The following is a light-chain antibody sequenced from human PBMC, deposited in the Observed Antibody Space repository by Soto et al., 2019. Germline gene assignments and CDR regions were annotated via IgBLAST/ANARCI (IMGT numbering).Light chain of an antibody. CDR3: TSYTSSSTVV. J-gene: IGLJ2*01. V-gene: IGLV2-14*01. CDR2: DVS. CDR1: SSDIGDYKS. Sequence: QSVLTQPASVSGSPGQSITISCTGTSSDIGDYKSVSWYQQHPGKAPKLMIYDVSYRPSGVSNRFSGSKSGNTASLTISGLQSEDEADYYCTSYTSSSTVVFGGGTKVTVL.